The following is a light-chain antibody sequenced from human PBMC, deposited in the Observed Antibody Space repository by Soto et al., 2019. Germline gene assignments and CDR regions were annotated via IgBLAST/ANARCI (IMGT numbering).Light chain of an antibody. J-gene: IGLJ1*01. CDR1: SRDVGSYNY. V-gene: IGLV2-8*01. CDR2: EVY. Sequence: QSVLTQPPPPSGAPWQSVTISCTGTSRDVGSYNYVSWYQQHPGKAPKLMIYEVYKRPSGVPDRFSGSKSGNTASLTVSGLQAEDEADYYCSSYAGTNRVFGTGTKVTVL. CDR3: SSYAGTNRV.